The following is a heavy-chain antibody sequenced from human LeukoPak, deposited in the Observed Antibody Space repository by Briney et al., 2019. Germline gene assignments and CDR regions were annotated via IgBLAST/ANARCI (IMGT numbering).Heavy chain of an antibody. CDR2: ISSNGGST. CDR1: GFTFSSYA. D-gene: IGHD3-10*01. J-gene: IGHJ4*02. Sequence: GGSLRLSCAASGFTFSSYAMHWVRQAPGKGLEYVSAISSNGGSTYYAHSVKGRFTISRENSKNTFFIQMGSMSAEDMAVYYCARGYGSGSYYDYWGQGTLVTVSS. CDR3: ARGYGSGSYYDY. V-gene: IGHV3-64*01.